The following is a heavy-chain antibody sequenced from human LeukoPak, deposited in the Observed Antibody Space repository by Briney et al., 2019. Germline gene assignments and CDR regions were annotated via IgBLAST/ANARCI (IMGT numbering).Heavy chain of an antibody. Sequence: GASVKVSCKASGYTFTSYGISWVRQAPGQGLEWMGWISAYNGNTNHAQKLQGRVTMTTDTSTSTAYMELRSLRSDDTAVYYCASVWGYCSSTSCYLRSFDYWGQGTLVTVSS. CDR1: GYTFTSYG. V-gene: IGHV1-18*01. CDR2: ISAYNGNT. D-gene: IGHD2-2*01. J-gene: IGHJ4*02. CDR3: ASVWGYCSSTSCYLRSFDY.